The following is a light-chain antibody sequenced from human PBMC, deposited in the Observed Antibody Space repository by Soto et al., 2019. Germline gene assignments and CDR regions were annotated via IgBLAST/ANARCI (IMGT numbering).Light chain of an antibody. J-gene: IGKJ4*01. V-gene: IGKV1-5*03. CDR2: KAS. CDR1: ESISSW. CDR3: QQYNTYPLT. Sequence: DIQMTQSPSTLSASVGDRVSITCRASESISSWLAWYQQKPGKAPKILINKASNLESGVPSRFSGSGSGTEFSLTVSSLQPDDFATYYCQQYNTYPLTFGGGPKVEIK.